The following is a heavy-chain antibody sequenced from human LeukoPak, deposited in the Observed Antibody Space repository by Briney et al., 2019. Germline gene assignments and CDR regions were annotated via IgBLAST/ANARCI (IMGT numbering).Heavy chain of an antibody. CDR2: IYYSGST. V-gene: IGHV4-59*08. CDR3: ARHDTVAFDI. Sequence: SETLSLTCTVSGASISDYYWSWIRQPPGKGLEWIGYIYYSGSTNHNPSLKSRVTISVDTSKNQFSLKLSSVTAADTAVYYCARHDTVAFDIWGQGTTVTVSS. J-gene: IGHJ3*02. CDR1: GASISDYY.